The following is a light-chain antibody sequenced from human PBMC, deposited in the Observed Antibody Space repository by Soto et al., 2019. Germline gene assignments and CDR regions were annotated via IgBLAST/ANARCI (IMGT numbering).Light chain of an antibody. CDR1: SSDVGSYNL. V-gene: IGLV2-23*03. Sequence: QSALTQPASVSGSPGQSITISCTGTSSDVGSYNLVSWYQQHPGKAPKLMIYEGSKRPSGVSNRFSGSKSGNTASLTISGLQAEDEADYYCCSYAGSSTFRVFGGGTKVT. CDR2: EGS. J-gene: IGLJ2*01. CDR3: CSYAGSSTFRV.